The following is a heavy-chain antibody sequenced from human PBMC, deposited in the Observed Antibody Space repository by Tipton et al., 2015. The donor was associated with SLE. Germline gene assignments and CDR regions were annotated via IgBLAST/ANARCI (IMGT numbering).Heavy chain of an antibody. Sequence: GSLRLSCAASGFTFNTHGMSWLRRAPGKGLEWVANINQGGSEKYHVDSVKGRFTISRDNAKNSLYLHMDSLRAEDTALYYCARYSTPDAFDIWGQGTMVTVSS. V-gene: IGHV3-7*01. CDR3: ARYSTPDAFDI. CDR2: INQGGSEK. CDR1: GFTFNTHG. J-gene: IGHJ3*02. D-gene: IGHD6-13*01.